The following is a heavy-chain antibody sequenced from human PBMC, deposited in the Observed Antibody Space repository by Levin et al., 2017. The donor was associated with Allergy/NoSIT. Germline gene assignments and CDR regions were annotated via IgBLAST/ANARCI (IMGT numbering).Heavy chain of an antibody. D-gene: IGHD2-21*01. Sequence: ASVKVSCKASGYTFGSYSMHWVRQAPGQRPEWMGWINAANGDTTYSQKFQGRIIMTRDTFASTAYMELTSLRSEDTAVYYCARNPKGTVIYDYWGQGTLVTVSS. V-gene: IGHV1-3*01. J-gene: IGHJ4*02. CDR3: ARNPKGTVIYDY. CDR2: INAANGDT. CDR1: GYTFGSYS.